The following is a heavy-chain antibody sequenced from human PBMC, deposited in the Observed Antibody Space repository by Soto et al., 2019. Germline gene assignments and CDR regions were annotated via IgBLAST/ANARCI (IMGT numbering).Heavy chain of an antibody. CDR2: IIPIFGTA. J-gene: IGHJ5*02. D-gene: IGHD6-13*01. CDR1: GGTFSSYA. Sequence: QVQLVQSGAEVKKPGSSVKVSCKASGGTFSSYAISWVRQAPGQGLEWMGGIIPIFGTANYAQKFQGRVTITADESTSTAYMGLSSLRSEDTAVYYCARDAVTGYSSSWYWFDPWGQGTLVTVSS. V-gene: IGHV1-69*01. CDR3: ARDAVTGYSSSWYWFDP.